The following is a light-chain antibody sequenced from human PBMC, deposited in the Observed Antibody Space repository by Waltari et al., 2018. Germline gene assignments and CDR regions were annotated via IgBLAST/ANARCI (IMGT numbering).Light chain of an antibody. CDR1: LNIFGR. CDR3: QNYHIRKA. J-gene: IGKJ2*01. V-gene: IGKV1-5*03. CDR2: GTS. Sequence: DIQMTQSPPTLSASVGDRVTLTCRASLNIFGRLAWYQQKTGKPPKLLIYGTSNLESGVPSRFSGSVSGTDFTLVIDSLQPDDFATYYCQNYHIRKAFGQGTNVEIK.